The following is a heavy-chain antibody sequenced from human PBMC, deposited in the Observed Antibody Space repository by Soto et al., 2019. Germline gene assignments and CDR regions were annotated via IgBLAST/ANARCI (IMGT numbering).Heavy chain of an antibody. CDR3: ASGYDSSDTYYYGMDV. D-gene: IGHD3-22*01. V-gene: IGHV1-69*13. CDR2: VIPIFGTA. CDR1: GGTFSSYA. J-gene: IGHJ6*02. Sequence: ASVKVSCKASGGTFSSYAISWVRQAPGQGLEWMGGVIPIFGTANYAQKFQGRVTITADESTSTAYMELSSLRSEDTAVYYCASGYDSSDTYYYGMDVWGQGTTVTVSS.